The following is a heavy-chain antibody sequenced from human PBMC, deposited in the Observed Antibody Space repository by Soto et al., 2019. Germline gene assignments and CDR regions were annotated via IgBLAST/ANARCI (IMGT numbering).Heavy chain of an antibody. V-gene: IGHV3-23*01. Sequence: GGSLRLFCAASGFTFSSYAMSWVRQAPGKGLEWVAAISGSGGSTYYADSVKGRFTISRDNSKNTLYLQMNSLRAEDTAVYYCAMLRITMIVVVVSGNYWGQGTLVTVSS. D-gene: IGHD3-22*01. CDR3: AMLRITMIVVVVSGNY. CDR1: GFTFSSYA. CDR2: ISGSGGST. J-gene: IGHJ4*02.